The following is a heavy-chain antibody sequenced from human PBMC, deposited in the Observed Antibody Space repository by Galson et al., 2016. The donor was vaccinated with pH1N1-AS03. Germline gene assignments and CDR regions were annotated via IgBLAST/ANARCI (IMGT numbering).Heavy chain of an antibody. J-gene: IGHJ5*01. Sequence: SVKVSCKASGYTFTAYYIHWVRQAPGQGLEWMGWIDPDHDGGTRYAQKFQGRVTMARDTFITTVYMEVTRLTSDDTAVYYCARILRGKGGLDSWGQGTLVTVTP. V-gene: IGHV1-2*02. CDR3: ARILRGKGGLDS. D-gene: IGHD3-16*01. CDR1: GYTFTAYY. CDR2: IDPDHDGGT.